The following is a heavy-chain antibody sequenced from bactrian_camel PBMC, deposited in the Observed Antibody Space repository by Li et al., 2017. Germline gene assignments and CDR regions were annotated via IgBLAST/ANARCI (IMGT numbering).Heavy chain of an antibody. D-gene: IGHD2*01. Sequence: HVQLVESGGGSVEAGGSLRLSCAFSGLTRSRYCMGWFRQAPGKGLEWVSVVLSSGPTTYYSDSVKGRFTISRDNTKNRVDLQMNNLKTEDTGMYTCAVVKDPQGATCGRAVVGTRLPRSYWGRGTQVTVS. J-gene: IGHJ4*01. V-gene: IGHV3S1*01. CDR1: GLTRSRYC. CDR3: AVVKDPQGATCGRAVVGTRLPRSY. CDR2: VLSSGPTT.